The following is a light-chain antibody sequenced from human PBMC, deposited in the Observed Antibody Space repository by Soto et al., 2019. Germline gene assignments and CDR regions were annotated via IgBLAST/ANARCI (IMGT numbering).Light chain of an antibody. J-gene: IGKJ3*01. Sequence: EIVMTQSPATLYVSPGERATLSCRASQSVCINLAWYQQKPGQAPRLLIYGAFTRATGIPARFSGGGSGTEFTLTISSLQSEDFAFYYCQQYNNWPRSFGPGTKVDIK. CDR3: QQYNNWPRS. V-gene: IGKV3-15*01. CDR2: GAF. CDR1: QSVCIN.